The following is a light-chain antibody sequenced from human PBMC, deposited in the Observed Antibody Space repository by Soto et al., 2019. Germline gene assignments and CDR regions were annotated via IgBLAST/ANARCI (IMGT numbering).Light chain of an antibody. J-gene: IGLJ2*01. CDR1: SSNIGSNT. CDR3: AAWDDSLNGVV. CDR2: SNN. V-gene: IGLV1-44*01. Sequence: QAVVTQPPSASGTPGQRVTISCSGSSSNIGSNTVNWYQQLPGTAPKLLIYSNNQRPSGDPDRFSGSKSGTSASLAISGLQSEDEADYYCAAWDDSLNGVVFGGGTKLTVL.